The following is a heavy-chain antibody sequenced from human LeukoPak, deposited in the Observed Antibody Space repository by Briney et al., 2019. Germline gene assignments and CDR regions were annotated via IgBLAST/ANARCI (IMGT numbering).Heavy chain of an antibody. V-gene: IGHV4-34*01. CDR3: ARGGRGATGTTWETYYYYYMDV. CDR1: GGSLSGFY. J-gene: IGHJ6*03. CDR2: ILHSGST. D-gene: IGHD4-17*01. Sequence: KPPETLSLTCDVYGGSLSGFYWSWIRPPPGKGLEWNGEILHSGSTYYNPSLKTRVTKSVDPPKKQYSLNPSSVTAAGAAVYYCARGGRGATGTTWETYYYYYMDVCGKGTTVSVSS.